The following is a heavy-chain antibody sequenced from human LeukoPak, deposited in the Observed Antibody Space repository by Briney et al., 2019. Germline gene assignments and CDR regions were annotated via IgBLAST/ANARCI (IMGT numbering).Heavy chain of an antibody. CDR1: GFISSHHG. CDR3: VKDDGWVQYAN. Sequence: GGSLRLSCATSGFISSHHGMNWVRQAPGKGLEWVSGIRADAVTTYYADSVKGRFIISRDNSKNTVYLQMNSLSAEDAAVYYCVKDDGWVQYANWGQGTLVTVSS. J-gene: IGHJ4*02. D-gene: IGHD5-24*01. V-gene: IGHV3-23*01. CDR2: IRADAVTT.